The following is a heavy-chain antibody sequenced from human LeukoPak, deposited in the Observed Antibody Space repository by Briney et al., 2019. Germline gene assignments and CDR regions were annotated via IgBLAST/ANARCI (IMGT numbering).Heavy chain of an antibody. CDR3: AKGGDAYKVGNY. V-gene: IGHV4-39*07. Sequence: SETPSLTCIVSVDTIDTRHFYLAWIRQPPGKGLEWTGSIYYNLSTSYNPSLLSRGTISVDTSKNQFSLRLTSVTAADTAMYYCAKGGDAYKVGNYWGPGTMVTVSS. CDR2: IYYNLST. J-gene: IGHJ1*01. CDR1: VDTIDTRHFY. D-gene: IGHD5-24*01.